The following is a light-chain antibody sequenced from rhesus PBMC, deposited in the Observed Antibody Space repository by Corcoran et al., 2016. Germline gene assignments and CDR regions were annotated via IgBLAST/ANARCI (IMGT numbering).Light chain of an antibody. J-gene: IGKJ4*01. CDR2: KAY. V-gene: IGKV1-74*01. Sequence: DIQMTQSPSSLSASVGDRVTITSRASENVNNYLNWYQQKPGKAPKLLIYKAYTLQSGVPSRFSGSGSGTDFTLTISRLQPEYFATYYCQHSYGTPLTFGGGTKVELK. CDR3: QHSYGTPLT. CDR1: ENVNNY.